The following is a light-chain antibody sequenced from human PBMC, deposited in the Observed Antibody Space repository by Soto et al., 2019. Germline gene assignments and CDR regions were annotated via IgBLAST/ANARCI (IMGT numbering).Light chain of an antibody. CDR1: QSVSRN. J-gene: IGKJ1*01. Sequence: EIVMTQSPATLSVSPGERATFSCRATQSVSRNLAWYQQKPGQPPRLLIYGASTRATGIPARFSGSGSGTEFTLSISSLQSEDFAVYYCQRYNNWPPWTFGQGTKVAIK. CDR3: QRYNNWPPWT. V-gene: IGKV3D-15*01. CDR2: GAS.